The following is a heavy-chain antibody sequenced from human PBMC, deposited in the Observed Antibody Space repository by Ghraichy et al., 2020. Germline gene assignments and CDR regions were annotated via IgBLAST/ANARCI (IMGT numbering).Heavy chain of an antibody. Sequence: GGSLRLSCAVSGFTFNNYWMTWVRQAPGKGLEWVANINQDGSEKNYVDSVRGRFIISRDNAKNSLYFQMNSLRAEDTAVYYCARGLSSGWYTLGKFYYAIDVWGQGTTVTVSS. CDR1: GFTFNNYW. V-gene: IGHV3-7*03. D-gene: IGHD6-19*01. J-gene: IGHJ6*02. CDR2: INQDGSEK. CDR3: ARGLSSGWYTLGKFYYAIDV.